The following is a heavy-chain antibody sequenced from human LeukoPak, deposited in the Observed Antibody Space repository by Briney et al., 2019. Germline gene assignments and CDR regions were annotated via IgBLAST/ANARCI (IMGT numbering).Heavy chain of an antibody. Sequence: GMSLRLSCTASGFIFSNYGMSWVRQAPGKGLEWASGISDSGGRRYYADSVKGRFAISRDNSKNTLYLQMNRLRAEDTAVYYCARDLKDVTTSWGQGTLVTASS. CDR1: GFIFSNYG. D-gene: IGHD4-17*01. CDR2: ISDSGGRR. J-gene: IGHJ5*02. CDR3: ARDLKDVTTS. V-gene: IGHV3-23*01.